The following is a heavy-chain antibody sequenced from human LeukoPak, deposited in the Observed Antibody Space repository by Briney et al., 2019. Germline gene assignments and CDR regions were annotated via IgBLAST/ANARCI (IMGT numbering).Heavy chain of an antibody. D-gene: IGHD3-22*01. CDR1: GGSITGYY. CDR3: ARDETYDYESNGYLDF. Sequence: ETLSLTCTVSGGSITGYYWSWVRQAPGKGLEWVANIRHDGSETYYVDSLRGRFTISRDNAKNLVYLQMSSLRAEDTAIYYCARDETYDYESNGYLDFWGQGTVVTVSS. CDR2: IRHDGSET. J-gene: IGHJ4*02. V-gene: IGHV3-7*01.